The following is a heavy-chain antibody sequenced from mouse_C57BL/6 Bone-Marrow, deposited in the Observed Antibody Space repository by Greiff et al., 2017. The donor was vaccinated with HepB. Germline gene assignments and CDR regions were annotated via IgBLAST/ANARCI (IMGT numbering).Heavy chain of an antibody. CDR1: GFSLTSYG. CDR2: IWGVGST. Sequence: VQLVESGPGLVAPSQSLSITCTVSGFSLTSYGVDWVRQSPGKGLEWLGVIWGVGSTNYNSALKSRLSISKDNSKSQVFLKMNSLQTDDTAMYYCASSYGYDGAWFAYWGQGTLVTVSA. CDR3: ASSYGYDGAWFAY. J-gene: IGHJ3*01. V-gene: IGHV2-6*01. D-gene: IGHD2-2*01.